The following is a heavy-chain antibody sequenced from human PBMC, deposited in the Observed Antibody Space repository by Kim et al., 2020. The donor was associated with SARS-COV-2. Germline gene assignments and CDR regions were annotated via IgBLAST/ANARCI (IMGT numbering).Heavy chain of an antibody. CDR3: ARDQVSYSGRSYYYGMDV. CDR2: INAGNGNT. D-gene: IGHD1-26*01. J-gene: IGHJ6*02. CDR1: GYTFTSYA. Sequence: ASVKVSCKASGYTFTSYAMHWVRQAPGQRLEWMGWINAGNGNTKYSQKFQGRVTITRDTSASTAYMELSSLRSEDTAVYYCARDQVSYSGRSYYYGMDVWGQGTTVTVSS. V-gene: IGHV1-3*01.